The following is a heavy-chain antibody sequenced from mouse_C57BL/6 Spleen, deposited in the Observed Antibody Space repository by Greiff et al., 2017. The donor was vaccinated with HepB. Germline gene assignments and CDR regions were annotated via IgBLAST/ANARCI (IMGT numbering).Heavy chain of an antibody. CDR2: ISYDGSN. D-gene: IGHD1-1*02. CDR1: GYSITSGYY. CDR3: ARGWGPHYAMDY. J-gene: IGHJ4*01. Sequence: DVQLQESGPGLVKPSQSLSLTCSVTGYSITSGYYWNWIRQFPGNKLEWMGYISYDGSNNYNPSLKKRISITRDTPKNQLFLKLNSVTTEDTATYYCARGWGPHYAMDYWGQGTSVTVSS. V-gene: IGHV3-6*01.